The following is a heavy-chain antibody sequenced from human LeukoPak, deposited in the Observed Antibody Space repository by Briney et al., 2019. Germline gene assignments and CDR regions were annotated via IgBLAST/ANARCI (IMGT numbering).Heavy chain of an antibody. CDR2: IYYSGS. Sequence: SETLSLTCAVYGGSFSGYYWSWIRQPPGKGLEWIGSIYYSGSTISVDTSKNQFSLKLSSVTAADTAVYYCARQGMATTRFLGYYFDYWGQGTLVTVSS. CDR1: GGSFSGYY. V-gene: IGHV4-34*01. D-gene: IGHD5-24*01. J-gene: IGHJ4*02. CDR3: ARQGMATTRFLGYYFDY.